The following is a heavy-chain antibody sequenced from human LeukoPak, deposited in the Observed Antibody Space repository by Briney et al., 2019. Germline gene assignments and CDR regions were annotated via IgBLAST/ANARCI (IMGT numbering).Heavy chain of an antibody. CDR1: GGSISSYY. J-gene: IGHJ3*02. CDR2: IYYSGST. CDR3: ARRKPRRMYYYDSSGYYSGGAFDI. Sequence: SETLSLTCTVSGGSISSYYWSWIRQPPGKGLEWIGYIYYSGSTNCNPSLKSRVTISVDTSKNQFSLKLSSVTAADTAVYYCARRKPRRMYYYDSSGYYSGGAFDIWGQGTMVTVSS. V-gene: IGHV4-59*01. D-gene: IGHD3-22*01.